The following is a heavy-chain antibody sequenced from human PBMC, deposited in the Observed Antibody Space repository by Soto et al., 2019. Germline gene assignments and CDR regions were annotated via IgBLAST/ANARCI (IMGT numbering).Heavy chain of an antibody. CDR2: ISSSGSTI. D-gene: IGHD6-6*01. V-gene: IGHV3-48*03. Sequence: PVGSLRLSCAASGFTFSSYEMNWVRQAPGKGLEWVSYISSSGSTIYYADSVKGRFTISRDNAKNSLYLQMNSLRAEDTAVYYCAREALYSSSFGYWGQGTLVTVSS. CDR1: GFTFSSYE. J-gene: IGHJ4*02. CDR3: AREALYSSSFGY.